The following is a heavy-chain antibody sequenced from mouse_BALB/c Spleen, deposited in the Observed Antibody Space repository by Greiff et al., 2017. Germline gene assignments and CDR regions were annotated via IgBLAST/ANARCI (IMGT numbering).Heavy chain of an antibody. V-gene: IGHV3-2*02. CDR3: ARDGYYVEAMDY. D-gene: IGHD2-3*01. CDR2: ISYSGST. J-gene: IGHJ4*01. Sequence: DVQLQESGPGLVKPSQSLSLTCTVTGYSITSDYAWNWIRQFPGNKLEWMGYISYSGSTSYNPSLKSRISITRDTSKNQFFLQLNSVTTEDTATYYCARDGYYVEAMDYWGQGTSVTVSS. CDR1: GYSITSDYA.